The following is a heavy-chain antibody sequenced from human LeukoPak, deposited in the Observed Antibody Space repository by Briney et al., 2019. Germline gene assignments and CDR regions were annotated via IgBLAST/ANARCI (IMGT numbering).Heavy chain of an antibody. V-gene: IGHV3-30*04. CDR2: MSYDGSNK. J-gene: IGHJ4*02. Sequence: GGSLRLSCAASGFTFSSYAMHWVRQAPGKGLEWVAVMSYDGSNKYYADSVKGRFTISRDNSKNTLYLQMNSLRAEDTAVYYCARRAGGYSHPYDYWGQGSLVTVSS. D-gene: IGHD4-23*01. CDR3: ARRAGGYSHPYDY. CDR1: GFTFSSYA.